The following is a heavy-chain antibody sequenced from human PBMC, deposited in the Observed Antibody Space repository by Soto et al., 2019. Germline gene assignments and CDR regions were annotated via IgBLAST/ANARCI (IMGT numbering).Heavy chain of an antibody. V-gene: IGHV1-18*01. J-gene: IGHJ6*02. Sequence: ASVKVSCKASGYTFTSYGISWVRQAPGQGLEWMGWISAYNGNTNYAQKLQGRVTMTTDTSTSTAYMELRSLRSDDTAVYYCAREGTGGSDSWDYYYYGMDVWGQGTTVTVSS. CDR2: ISAYNGNT. CDR3: AREGTGGSDSWDYYYYGMDV. D-gene: IGHD2-8*02. CDR1: GYTFTSYG.